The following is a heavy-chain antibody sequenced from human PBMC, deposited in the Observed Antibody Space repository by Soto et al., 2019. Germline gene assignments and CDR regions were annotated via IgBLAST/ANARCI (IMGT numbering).Heavy chain of an antibody. CDR1: GYSFTSYW. CDR3: ARWYYYDSSGYSAFDI. Sequence: HGESLKISCKGSGYSFTSYWIGWVRQMPGKGLEWMGIIYPGDSDTRYSPSFQGQVTISADKSISTAYLQWSSLKASDTAMYYCARWYYYDSSGYSAFDIWGQGTMVTVSS. D-gene: IGHD3-22*01. J-gene: IGHJ3*02. CDR2: IYPGDSDT. V-gene: IGHV5-51*01.